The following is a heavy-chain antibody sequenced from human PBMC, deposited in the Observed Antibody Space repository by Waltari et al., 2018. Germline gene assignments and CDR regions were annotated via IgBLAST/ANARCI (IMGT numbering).Heavy chain of an antibody. Sequence: QVQLVQSGAEVKKPGSSVKVSCKASGGTFSSYAISWVRQAPGHGLEWMGGIIPNLGKANYGQKVQGRVTITADKSTSTAYMELSSLRSEDTAVYYWARPDLVYTDYGSLDYWGQGTLVTVSS. CDR3: ARPDLVYTDYGSLDY. CDR1: GGTFSSYA. V-gene: IGHV1-69*10. CDR2: IIPNLGKA. J-gene: IGHJ4*02. D-gene: IGHD3-10*01.